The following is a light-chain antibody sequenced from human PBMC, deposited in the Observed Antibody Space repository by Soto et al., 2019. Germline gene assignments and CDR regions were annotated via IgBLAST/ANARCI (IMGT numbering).Light chain of an antibody. CDR3: QQYYSYPT. V-gene: IGKV1-5*03. Sequence: DIQMTQSPSTLSASVGDRVTITCRASQSINIWLAWYQQKPGEAPKLLMHEASRLESGDPSRFSGSGSGTEFTLTISSLQPDDFASYYCQQYYSYPTFGQGTKVEIK. J-gene: IGKJ1*01. CDR1: QSINIW. CDR2: EAS.